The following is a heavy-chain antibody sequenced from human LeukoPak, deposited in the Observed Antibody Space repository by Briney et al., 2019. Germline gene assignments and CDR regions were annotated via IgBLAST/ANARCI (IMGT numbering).Heavy chain of an antibody. CDR3: TTVHLVSGSYGYYGMDV. Sequence: GGSLRLSCAASGFTFSSYGMHWVRQAPGKGLEWVAFIRYDGSNKYYADSVKGRFTISRDNSKNTLYLQMNSLKTEDTAVYYCTTVHLVSGSYGYYGMDVWGQGTTVTVSS. CDR2: IRYDGSNK. J-gene: IGHJ6*02. D-gene: IGHD1-26*01. V-gene: IGHV3-30*02. CDR1: GFTFSSYG.